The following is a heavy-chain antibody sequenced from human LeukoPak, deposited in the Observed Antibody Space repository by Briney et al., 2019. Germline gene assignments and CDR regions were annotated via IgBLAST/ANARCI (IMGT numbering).Heavy chain of an antibody. Sequence: RXXXXASGFIFSSYXXSWVRQAPGXGXEWVANIRQDGSEKYYVDSVKGRFIISRDNAKNSLYLQMNSLRDEDTAVYYCARDRTVTTGIDYWGQGTLVTVSS. D-gene: IGHD4-17*01. J-gene: IGHJ4*02. V-gene: IGHV3-7*01. CDR3: ARDRTVTTGIDY. CDR2: IRQDGSEK. CDR1: GFIFSSYX.